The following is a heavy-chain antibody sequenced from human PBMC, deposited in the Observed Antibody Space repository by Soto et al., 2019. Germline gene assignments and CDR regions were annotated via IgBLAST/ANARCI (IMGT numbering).Heavy chain of an antibody. CDR2: IYYSGRT. CDR1: GGSIRDYF. D-gene: IGHD4-4*01. V-gene: IGHV4-59*01. Sequence: PSETLSLTCTVSGGSIRDYFWTWIRQPPGKGLEWIGYIYYSGRTNYNPSLKSRVSISVDTSKNHFSLQLRSVTAADTAVYYCARYSTVTTEFDYWGQGTLVTVSS. CDR3: ARYSTVTTEFDY. J-gene: IGHJ4*02.